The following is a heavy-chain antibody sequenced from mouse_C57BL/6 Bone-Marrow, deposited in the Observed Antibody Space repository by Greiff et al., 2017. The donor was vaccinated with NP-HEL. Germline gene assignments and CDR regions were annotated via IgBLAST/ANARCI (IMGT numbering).Heavy chain of an antibody. CDR1: GHAFSSYW. J-gene: IGHJ2*01. CDR2: IYPGDGDT. V-gene: IGHV1-80*01. CDR3: ARRKAYDGYRYFDY. Sequence: VKLMESGAELVKPGASVKISCKASGHAFSSYWMNWVKQRPGKGLEWIGQIYPGDGDTNYNGKFKGKATLTADKSSSTAYMQLSSLTSEDSAVYFCARRKAYDGYRYFDYWGQGTTLTVSS. D-gene: IGHD2-3*01.